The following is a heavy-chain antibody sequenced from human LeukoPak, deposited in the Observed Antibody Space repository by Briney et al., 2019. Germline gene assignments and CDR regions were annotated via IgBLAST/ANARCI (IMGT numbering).Heavy chain of an antibody. CDR3: AKSTSYYFGSGGYSYGFDY. J-gene: IGHJ4*02. D-gene: IGHD3-10*01. CDR1: GFTFSSYA. Sequence: SGGSLRLSCAASGFTFSSYAMSWVRQAPGKGLEWVSTINDSGGSTYYADSVKGRFTISRDNSKNTLYLQMSSLRADDTAVYYCAKSTSYYFGSGGYSYGFDYWGQGTLVTVSS. V-gene: IGHV3-23*01. CDR2: INDSGGST.